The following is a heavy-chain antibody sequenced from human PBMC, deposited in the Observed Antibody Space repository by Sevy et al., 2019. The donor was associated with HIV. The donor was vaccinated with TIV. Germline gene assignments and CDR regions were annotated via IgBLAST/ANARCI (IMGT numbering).Heavy chain of an antibody. CDR2: IKADGSEK. Sequence: GGSLRLSCAASGFTFSANWMNWVRQAPGKGLEWVANIKADGSEKQDVDSVEGRFNISRDNAKNLMFLQMNSQRVEDTAVYYCEHETFGRFESWGQGTLVTVSS. J-gene: IGHJ4*02. D-gene: IGHD3-16*01. CDR3: EHETFGRFES. CDR1: GFTFSANW. V-gene: IGHV3-7*01.